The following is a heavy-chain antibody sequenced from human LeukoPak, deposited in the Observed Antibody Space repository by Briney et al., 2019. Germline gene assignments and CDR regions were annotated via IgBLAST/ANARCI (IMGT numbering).Heavy chain of an antibody. D-gene: IGHD4-11*01. V-gene: IGHV3-33*06. CDR2: IWSDGSDK. CDR3: AKDAQRGFDYSNSLQN. CDR1: GGSISSSNYY. J-gene: IGHJ1*01. Sequence: PSETLSLTCTVSGGSISSSNYYWGWVRQTPGAGLEWVAVIWSDGSDKYYAKSVKGRFTISRDNSKNSLFLQMNSLRAEDTAVYYCAKDAQRGFDYSNSLQNWGQGILVTVSS.